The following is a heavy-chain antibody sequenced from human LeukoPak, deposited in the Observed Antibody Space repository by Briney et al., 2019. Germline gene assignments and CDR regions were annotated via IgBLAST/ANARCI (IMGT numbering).Heavy chain of an antibody. CDR1: GGSISSYY. CDR2: IYYSGST. V-gene: IGHV4-59*01. J-gene: IGHJ3*02. D-gene: IGHD5-18*01. CDR3: ARAPGWWIQLTFDI. Sequence: SGTLSLTCTVSGGSISSYYWGWIRQPPGKGLEWIGYIYYSGSTNYNPSLKSRVTISVDTSKNQFSLKLSSVTAADTAVYYCARAPGWWIQLTFDIWGQGTMVTVSS.